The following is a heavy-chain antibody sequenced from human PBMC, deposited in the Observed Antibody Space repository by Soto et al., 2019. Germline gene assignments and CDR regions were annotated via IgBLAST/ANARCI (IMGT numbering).Heavy chain of an antibody. CDR2: IYPGDSDT. CDR1: GYSFTSYW. J-gene: IGHJ4*02. V-gene: IGHV5-51*01. Sequence: PGESLKISCKGSGYSFTSYWIGWVRQMPGKGLEWMGIIYPGDSDTRYSPSFQGQVTISADKSISTAYLQWSSLKASDTAMYYCARLTKHPFLFYERGYFDYWGQGTLVTVSS. CDR3: ARLTKHPFLFYERGYFDY. D-gene: IGHD3-3*01.